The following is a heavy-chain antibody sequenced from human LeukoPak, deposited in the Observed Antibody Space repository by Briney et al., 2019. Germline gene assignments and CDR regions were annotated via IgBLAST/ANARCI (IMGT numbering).Heavy chain of an antibody. V-gene: IGHV3-7*01. CDR1: EFTFSSYW. CDR3: ARGSSGWTTPFDY. D-gene: IGHD6-19*01. J-gene: IGHJ4*02. CDR2: IKQDGSEK. Sequence: PGGSLRLSCAASEFTFSSYWMSWVRQAPGKGLEWVANIKQDGSEKRYVDSVKGRFTISRDNDKNSLYLQMNSLSAEDTAVYYCARGSSGWTTPFDYWGQGTLVTVSS.